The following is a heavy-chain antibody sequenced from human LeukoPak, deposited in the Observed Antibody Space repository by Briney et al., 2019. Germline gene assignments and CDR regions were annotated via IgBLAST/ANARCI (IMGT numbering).Heavy chain of an antibody. J-gene: IGHJ4*02. CDR2: ISAYNDNT. CDR1: GYTFTSYG. Sequence: ASVKVSCKASGYTFTSYGISWVRQAPGQGLEWMGWISAYNDNTNYAQRLQGRVTMTTDTSTSTAYMELRSLRSDDTAVYYCARDPLFRLAVAGRSSLDYWGQGTLVTVSS. V-gene: IGHV1-18*01. CDR3: ARDPLFRLAVAGRSSLDY. D-gene: IGHD6-19*01.